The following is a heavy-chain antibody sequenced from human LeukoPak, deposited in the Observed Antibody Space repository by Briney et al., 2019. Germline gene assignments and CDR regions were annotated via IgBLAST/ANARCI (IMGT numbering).Heavy chain of an antibody. V-gene: IGHV1-8*01. CDR2: MNPNSGNT. J-gene: IGHJ4*02. CDR1: GYTFNNHD. D-gene: IGHD3-10*01. CDR3: ARVQRVKFPLKYYFDY. Sequence: AASVKVSCKASGYTFNNHDINWVRQATGQGLEWMGWMNPNSGNTGYAPKFQGRVTMTRSTSISTAYMELSSLSSEDTAVYYCARVQRVKFPLKYYFDYWGQGTLVTVSS.